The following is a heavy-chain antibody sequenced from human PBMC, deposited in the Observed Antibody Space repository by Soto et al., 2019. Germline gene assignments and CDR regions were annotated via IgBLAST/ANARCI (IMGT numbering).Heavy chain of an antibody. CDR3: ARDETLGYYYYYGMDV. CDR2: INSDGSST. D-gene: IGHD7-27*01. CDR1: SFPFISYF. V-gene: IGHV3-74*01. Sequence: PGGSLTLSCAASSFPFISYFMHWVRQAPGKGLVWVSRINSDGSSTSYADSVKGRFTISRDNAKNTLYLQMNSLRAEDTAVYYCARDETLGYYYYYGMDVWGQGTTVTVS. J-gene: IGHJ6*02.